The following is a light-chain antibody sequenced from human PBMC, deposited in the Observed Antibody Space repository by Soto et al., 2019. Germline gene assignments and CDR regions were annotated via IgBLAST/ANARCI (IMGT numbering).Light chain of an antibody. CDR1: QSVTSH. J-gene: IGKJ1*01. V-gene: IGKV1-39*01. Sequence: DIQMTQSPSSLSASXXDRVTITCGTSQSVTSHLNWYQQKPGKAPNXXIYWTSNLQSGVPSRFSGSGSGTDFTLTISSLQPEDFASYYCQQSSSMPWTFGQGTKVEIK. CDR3: QQSSSMPWT. CDR2: WTS.